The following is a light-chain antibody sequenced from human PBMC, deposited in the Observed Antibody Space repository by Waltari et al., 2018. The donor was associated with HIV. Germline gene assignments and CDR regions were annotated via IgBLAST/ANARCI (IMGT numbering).Light chain of an antibody. Sequence: QSALTQPASVSGSLGQSISISCSGSSSDLGLYNLVSWYQVSPGKAPKLSIHEVNKRPSGVSYRFSGSKAGKTASLTISGLQTEDEADYYCCSYAGDSNYVFGTGTKVTVL. CDR2: EVN. CDR1: SSDLGLYNL. V-gene: IGLV2-23*02. J-gene: IGLJ1*01. CDR3: CSYAGDSNYV.